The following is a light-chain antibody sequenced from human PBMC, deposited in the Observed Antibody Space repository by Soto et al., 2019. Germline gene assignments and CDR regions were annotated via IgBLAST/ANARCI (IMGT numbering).Light chain of an antibody. CDR3: QQYNSYSPT. J-gene: IGKJ1*01. Sequence: IQVTQSPSTLSASLGDRVTITCRASQSISSWLAWYQQNPGKAPKLLIYKASSLESGVPSRFSGSGSGTEFTLTISSLQPDDFATYYCQQYNSYSPTFGQGTKVHI. CDR1: QSISSW. V-gene: IGKV1-5*03. CDR2: KAS.